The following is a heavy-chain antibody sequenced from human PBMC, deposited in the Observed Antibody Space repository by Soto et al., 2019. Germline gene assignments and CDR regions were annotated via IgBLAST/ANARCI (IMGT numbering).Heavy chain of an antibody. V-gene: IGHV3-30-3*01. CDR3: ARAYEGDYIDY. J-gene: IGHJ4*02. CDR1: GFTFSSYA. D-gene: IGHD3-16*01. Sequence: QVQLVESGGGVVQPGRSLRLSCAASGFTFSSYAMHWVRQAPGKGLVWVAVISYDGSNKYYADSVKGRFTISRDNSKNTLYLQMNRLRAEDTAVYYCARAYEGDYIDYWGQGTLVTVSS. CDR2: ISYDGSNK.